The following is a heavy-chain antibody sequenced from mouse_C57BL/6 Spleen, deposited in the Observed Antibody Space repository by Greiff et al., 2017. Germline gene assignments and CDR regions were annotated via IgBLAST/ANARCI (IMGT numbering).Heavy chain of an antibody. CDR1: GYTFTSYG. Sequence: QVQLKQSGAELARPGASVKLSCKASGYTFTSYGISWVKQRTGQGLEWIGEIYPRSGNTYYNEKFKGKATLTADKSSSTAYMELRSLTSEDSAVYFCARSAYSNRGDAMDYWGQGTSVTVSS. J-gene: IGHJ4*01. D-gene: IGHD2-5*01. CDR3: ARSAYSNRGDAMDY. V-gene: IGHV1-81*01. CDR2: IYPRSGNT.